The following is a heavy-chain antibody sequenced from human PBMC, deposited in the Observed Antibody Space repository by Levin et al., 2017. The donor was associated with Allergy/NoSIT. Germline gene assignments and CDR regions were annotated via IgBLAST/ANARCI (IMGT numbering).Heavy chain of an antibody. D-gene: IGHD2-21*01. V-gene: IGHV4-59*01. CDR2: IYYSGSS. CDR3: ARDSPIPL. J-gene: IGHJ4*02. CDR1: GGSISDYY. Sequence: PSETLSLTCTVSGGSISDYYWSWIRQPPGKGLEWIGSIYYSGSSNYNPSLKSRVTISVDTSKNQFSLRLTSLTAADTAVYFCARDSPIPLWGQGTLVTVSS.